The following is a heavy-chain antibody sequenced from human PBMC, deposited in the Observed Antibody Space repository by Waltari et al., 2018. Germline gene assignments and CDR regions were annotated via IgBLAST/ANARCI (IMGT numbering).Heavy chain of an antibody. CDR1: GFPFSSYA. J-gene: IGHJ6*03. V-gene: IGHV3-23*04. CDR2: ISGSGGST. Sequence: EVQLVESGGGLVQPGGSLRLSCAASGFPFSSYAMSWVRQAPGKGLEWVSAISGSGGSTYYADSVKGRFTISRDNSKNTLYLQMNSLRAEDTAVYYCAKYSSSWYGPYYYMDVWGKGTTVTVSS. CDR3: AKYSSSWYGPYYYMDV. D-gene: IGHD6-13*01.